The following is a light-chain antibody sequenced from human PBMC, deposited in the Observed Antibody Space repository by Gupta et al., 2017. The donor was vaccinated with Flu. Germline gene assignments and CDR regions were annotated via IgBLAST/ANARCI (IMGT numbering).Light chain of an antibody. CDR3: QQYGGSPWT. V-gene: IGKV3-20*01. Sequence: ERATPSCRAHPRICSGHLGLVPQKPGQVPMVPNLYLRLRGNGLPERFSGSGSGTDFTLTISRLEPEDFAVYYCQQYGGSPWTFGQGTKVEIK. CDR2: LR. CDR1: PRICSGH. J-gene: IGKJ1*01.